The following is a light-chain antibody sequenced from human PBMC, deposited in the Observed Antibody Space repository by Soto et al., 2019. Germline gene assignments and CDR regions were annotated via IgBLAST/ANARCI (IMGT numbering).Light chain of an antibody. J-gene: IGKJ1*01. CDR1: QSVSSNY. V-gene: IGKV3-20*01. CDR3: QQYGSSPWA. CDR2: GAS. Sequence: IVLTQSPGTLSLSPGERATLSCRASQSVSSNYLAWYQQKPGQAPRLLIYGASSRATAIPDRFSGSGSGTDFTLTISRLEPEDFAVYYCQQYGSSPWAFGQGTKVEIE.